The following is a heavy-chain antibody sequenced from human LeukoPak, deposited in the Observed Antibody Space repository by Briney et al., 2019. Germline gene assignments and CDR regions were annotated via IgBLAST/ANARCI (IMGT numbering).Heavy chain of an antibody. Sequence: SESLSLTCAVYGGSFSGYYWSWIRQPPGKGLEWIGEINHSGSTNYNPSLKSRVTISVDTSKNQFSLKLSSVTAADTAVYYCARVGPGEPFDYWGQGTLVTVSS. CDR1: GGSFSGYY. J-gene: IGHJ4*02. D-gene: IGHD4-17*01. V-gene: IGHV4-34*01. CDR2: INHSGST. CDR3: ARVGPGEPFDY.